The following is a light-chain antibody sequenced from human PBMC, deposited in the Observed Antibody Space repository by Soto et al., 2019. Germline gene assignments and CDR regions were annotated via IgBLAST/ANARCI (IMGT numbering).Light chain of an antibody. J-gene: IGKJ5*01. CDR2: GTS. Sequence: EIVMTQSPATLSLSPGERATLSCRASQSISSQLAWYQQKPGQAPRLLIYGTSSRATGIPDRFSGSGSGTDFTLTISRLEPEDFAVFYCQQYGSSITFGQGTRLEIK. CDR3: QQYGSSIT. V-gene: IGKV3-20*01. CDR1: QSISSQ.